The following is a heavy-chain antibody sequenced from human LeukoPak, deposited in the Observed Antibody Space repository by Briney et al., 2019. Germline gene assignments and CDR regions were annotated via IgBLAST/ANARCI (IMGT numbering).Heavy chain of an antibody. J-gene: IGHJ4*02. CDR3: ARSRVANDSSGYYFKLDY. D-gene: IGHD3-22*01. V-gene: IGHV3-30*15. CDR1: GFTFSNYA. Sequence: PGGSLRLSCAVSGFTFSNYAVHWVRQAPGKGLEWVAVISFDGTKCYYADSVKGRFTISRDNSNYTLFLHMSSLRAEDTAVYYCARSRVANDSSGYYFKLDYWGRGTLVTVSS. CDR2: ISFDGTKC.